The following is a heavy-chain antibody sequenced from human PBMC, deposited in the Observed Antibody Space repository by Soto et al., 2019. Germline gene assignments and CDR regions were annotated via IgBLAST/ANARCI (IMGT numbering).Heavy chain of an antibody. Sequence: GGSLRLSCAASGFTFSSYWWSWVRQAPGKGLEWVANIKQDGSEKYYVDSVKGRFTISRDNAKNSLYLQMNSLRAEDTAVYYCASGSRLWFDYWGQGTLVTVSS. CDR1: GFTFSSYW. CDR3: ASGSRLWFDY. D-gene: IGHD5-18*01. V-gene: IGHV3-7*05. J-gene: IGHJ4*02. CDR2: IKQDGSEK.